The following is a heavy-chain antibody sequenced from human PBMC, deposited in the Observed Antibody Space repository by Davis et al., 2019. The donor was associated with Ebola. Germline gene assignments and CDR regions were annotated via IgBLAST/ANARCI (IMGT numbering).Heavy chain of an antibody. CDR1: GFTFSSYG. CDR2: IRYDGSNK. D-gene: IGHD5-18*01. V-gene: IGHV3-30*02. J-gene: IGHJ6*02. CDR3: ASSTAVNV. Sequence: GESLKISCAASGFTFSSYGMHWVRQAPGKGLEWVAFIRYDGSNKYYADSVKGRFTISRDNSKNTLYLQMNSLRAEDTAVYYCASSTAVNVWGQGTTVTVSS.